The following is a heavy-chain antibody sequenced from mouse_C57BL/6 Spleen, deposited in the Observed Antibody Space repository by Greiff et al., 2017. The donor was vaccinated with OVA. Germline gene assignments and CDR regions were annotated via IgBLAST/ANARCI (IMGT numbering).Heavy chain of an antibody. J-gene: IGHJ1*03. CDR2: INPSSGYT. V-gene: IGHV1-7*01. D-gene: IGHD2-4*01. Sequence: QVQLQQSGAELAKPGASVKLSCKASGYTFTSYWMHWVKQRPGQGLEWIGYINPSSGYTKYNQKFKDKATLTADKSSSTAYMQLSSLTYEDSAVYYCARGSYDYDGYFDVWGTGTTVTVSS. CDR3: ARGSYDYDGYFDV. CDR1: GYTFTSYW.